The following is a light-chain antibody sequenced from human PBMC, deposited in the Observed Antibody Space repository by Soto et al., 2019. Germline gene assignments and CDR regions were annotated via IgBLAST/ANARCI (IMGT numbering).Light chain of an antibody. Sequence: EVVLTQSPATLSLSPGESATLSCRASQSVSSYLAWYQQKPGQGPRLLIYDASNRATGVSARFSGSGSGTDCTLTISSLETEDFAVYYCHQRSSWPRGSFGQGTKVEIK. CDR3: HQRSSWPRGS. J-gene: IGKJ1*01. CDR2: DAS. CDR1: QSVSSY. V-gene: IGKV3-11*01.